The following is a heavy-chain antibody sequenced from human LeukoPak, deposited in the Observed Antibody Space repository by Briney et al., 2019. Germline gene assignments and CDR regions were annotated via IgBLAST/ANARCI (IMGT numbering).Heavy chain of an antibody. CDR1: GFNFDDFA. CDR2: ISWNGGNI. D-gene: IGHD6-13*01. V-gene: IGHV3-9*01. CDR3: ARDPRIAAAGTPPVVSINWFDP. Sequence: GGSLRLSCAASGFNFDDFAMHWVRQAPGKGLEWVSGISWNGGNIDYVDSVKGRFTISRDNAKNSLYLQMNSLRAEDTAVYYCARDPRIAAAGTPPVVSINWFDPWGQGTLVTVSS. J-gene: IGHJ5*02.